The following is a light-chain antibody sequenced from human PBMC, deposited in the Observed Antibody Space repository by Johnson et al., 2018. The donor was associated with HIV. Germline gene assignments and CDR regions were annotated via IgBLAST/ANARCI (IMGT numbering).Light chain of an antibody. CDR3: GTWDSRLSIFV. J-gene: IGLJ1*01. Sequence: QSVLTQPPSVSAAPGQKVTISCSGGRSNIGNNYVSWYQQLPGTTPKLLMYEDNERPSGIPDRFSDSKSGTSATLGISGLQTGDEADYFCGTWDSRLSIFVFGTGTKITV. CDR2: EDN. V-gene: IGLV1-51*02. CDR1: RSNIGNNY.